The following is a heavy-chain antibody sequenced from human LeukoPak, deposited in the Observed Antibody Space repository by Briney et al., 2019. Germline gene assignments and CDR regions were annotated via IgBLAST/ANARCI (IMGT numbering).Heavy chain of an antibody. D-gene: IGHD2-8*02. CDR3: ARLYPLVSISTYHYHPLDV. V-gene: IGHV4-59*08. CDR1: GAPITNSY. J-gene: IGHJ6*02. CDR2: THYSGST. Sequence: SETLSLTCTVSGAPITNSYWGWIRQPPGKGLEWIGFTHYSGSTSSNPSLKSRVAMSVDTSKNQFSLRVTSVTAADTAVYYCARLYPLVSISTYHYHPLDVWGQGTTVTVP.